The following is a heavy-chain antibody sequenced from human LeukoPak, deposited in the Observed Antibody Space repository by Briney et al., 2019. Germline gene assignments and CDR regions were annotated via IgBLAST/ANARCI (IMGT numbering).Heavy chain of an antibody. CDR2: IKQDGSEK. Sequence: GGSLRLSCAASGFTFSSYWMSWVRQAPGKGLEWVANIKQDGSEKYYVDSVKGRFTISRDNAKNSLYLQMNSLRAEDTAVYYCARGPYYYDSSGYYLTRAGGPVDYWGQGTLVTVSS. D-gene: IGHD3-22*01. CDR3: ARGPYYYDSSGYYLTRAGGPVDY. V-gene: IGHV3-7*01. J-gene: IGHJ4*02. CDR1: GFTFSSYW.